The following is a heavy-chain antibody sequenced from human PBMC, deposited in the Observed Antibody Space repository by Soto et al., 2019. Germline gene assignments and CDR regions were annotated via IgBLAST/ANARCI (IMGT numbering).Heavy chain of an antibody. V-gene: IGHV3-33*01. Sequence: PGASLRLSCSESGFTFSSYGMHWVRQAPGKGLEWVAVIWYDGSNKYYADSVKGRFTISRDNSKNTLYLQMNSLRAEDTAVYYCARDFREFKTIPFDYWGQGTLVTVSS. D-gene: IGHD2-2*02. J-gene: IGHJ4*02. CDR1: GFTFSSYG. CDR2: IWYDGSNK. CDR3: ARDFREFKTIPFDY.